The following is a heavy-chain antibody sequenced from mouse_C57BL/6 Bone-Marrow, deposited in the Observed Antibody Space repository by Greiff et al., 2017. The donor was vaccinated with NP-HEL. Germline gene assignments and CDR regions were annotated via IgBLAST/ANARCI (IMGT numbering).Heavy chain of an antibody. J-gene: IGHJ1*03. CDR2: IYPGSGST. Sequence: QVQLQQPGAELVKPGASVKMSCKASGYTFTSYWITWVKQRPGQGLEWIGDIYPGSGSTNYNEKFKSKATMTVDTSSSTAYMQLSSLTSEDSAVYYCARECGYYPYWYFDVWGTGTTVTVSS. V-gene: IGHV1-55*01. CDR3: ARECGYYPYWYFDV. CDR1: GYTFTSYW. D-gene: IGHD2-3*01.